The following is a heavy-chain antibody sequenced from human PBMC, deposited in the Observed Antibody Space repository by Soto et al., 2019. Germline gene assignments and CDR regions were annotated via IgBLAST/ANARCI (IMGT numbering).Heavy chain of an antibody. V-gene: IGHV3-23*01. D-gene: IGHD3-10*01. CDR2: ISKSGDST. CDR3: DKGSFGFDY. Sequence: GGSLRLSCAASGVTFTSYAMTWVRQVPGEGLQWVSSISKSGDSTYYADSVKGRFTTSRDNSKNTLYLQMNSLRAEDTAIYYCDKGSFGFDYWRQGTLVTVSS. J-gene: IGHJ4*02. CDR1: GVTFTSYA.